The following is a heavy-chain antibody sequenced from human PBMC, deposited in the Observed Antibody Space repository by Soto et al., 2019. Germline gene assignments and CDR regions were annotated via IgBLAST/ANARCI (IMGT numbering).Heavy chain of an antibody. CDR3: AKEGGGHYDILTGYSYFDY. D-gene: IGHD3-9*01. CDR2: ISGSGDST. V-gene: IGHV3-23*01. J-gene: IGHJ4*02. CDR1: GFTFSSYS. Sequence: PGGSLRLSCAASGFTFSSYSMSWVRQAPGKGLEWVSTISGSGDSTYYADSVKGRFTISRDNFKNTLYLQMNSLRAEDTAVYYCAKEGGGHYDILTGYSYFDYWGQGALVTVSS.